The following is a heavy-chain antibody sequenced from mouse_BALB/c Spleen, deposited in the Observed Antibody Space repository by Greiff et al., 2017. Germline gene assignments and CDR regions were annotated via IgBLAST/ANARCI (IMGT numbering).Heavy chain of an antibody. Sequence: EVQRVESGGGLVQPGGSLKLSCAASGFTFSSYTMSWVRQTPEKRLEWVAYISNGGGSTYYPDTVKGRFTISRDNAKNTLYLQMSSLKSEDTAMYYCARHDYFDYGGQGTTRTVSS. CDR1: GFTFSSYT. CDR3: ARHDYFDY. V-gene: IGHV5-12-2*01. CDR2: ISNGGGST. J-gene: IGHJ2*01.